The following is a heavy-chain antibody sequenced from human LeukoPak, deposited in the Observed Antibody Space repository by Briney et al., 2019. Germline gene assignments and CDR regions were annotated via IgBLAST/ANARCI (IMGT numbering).Heavy chain of an antibody. CDR2: ISGSGGGT. V-gene: IGHV3-23*01. CDR1: GLTFSSYA. J-gene: IGHJ4*02. D-gene: IGHD5-24*01. Sequence: GGSLRLSCAASGLTFSSYAMSWVRQAPGKGLEWVSAISGSGGGTYYADSVKGRFTISRDNSKNTLYLQMNSLRAEDTAVYYCAKKRWLHSPFDYWGQGTLVTVSS. CDR3: AKKRWLHSPFDY.